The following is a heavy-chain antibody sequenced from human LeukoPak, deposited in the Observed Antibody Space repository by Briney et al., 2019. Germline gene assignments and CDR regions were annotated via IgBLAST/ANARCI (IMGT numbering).Heavy chain of an antibody. CDR1: GYTFANYW. D-gene: IGHD3-3*01. CDR3: ARSSRSAFDY. CDR2: FYPAESRV. V-gene: IGHV5-51*01. Sequence: GESLKISCRVSGYTFANYWIGWARQMPGKGLEWVGIFYPAESRVRYGPSFRGQVTISVDKSISTAYLQWNSLKASDSALYYCARSSRSAFDYWGQGTLVSVSS. J-gene: IGHJ4*02.